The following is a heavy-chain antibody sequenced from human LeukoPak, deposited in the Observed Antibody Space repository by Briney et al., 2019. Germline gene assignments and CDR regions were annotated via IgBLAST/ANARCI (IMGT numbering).Heavy chain of an antibody. CDR3: ARGGDWLFDY. Sequence: PSETLSLTCTVSGGSVSSDTYYWSWIRQPPGKGLEWIGYIYYSGRTNYNPSLKSRVTISVDTSKNQFSLELNSVTAADTAVYYCARGGDWLFDYWGQGILVTVSS. CDR1: GGSVSSDTYY. D-gene: IGHD2-21*02. J-gene: IGHJ4*02. CDR2: IYYSGRT. V-gene: IGHV4-61*01.